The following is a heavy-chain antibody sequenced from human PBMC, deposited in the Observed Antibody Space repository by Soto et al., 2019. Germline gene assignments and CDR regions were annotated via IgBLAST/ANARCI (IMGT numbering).Heavy chain of an antibody. D-gene: IGHD3-10*01. CDR3: ARHNYGSGSTYFDY. J-gene: IGHJ4*02. V-gene: IGHV4-39*01. CDR2: IFYSGST. Sequence: SETLSLTCTVSGDSISSSNYFWGWIRQPPGKGLEWIGTIFYSGSTYYNPSLKSRVTISVDTSKNQFSLKLNSMTAADTAVYYCARHNYGSGSTYFDYWGQGTLVTVSS. CDR1: GDSISSSNYF.